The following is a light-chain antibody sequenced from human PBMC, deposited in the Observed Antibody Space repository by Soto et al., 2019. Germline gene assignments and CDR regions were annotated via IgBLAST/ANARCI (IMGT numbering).Light chain of an antibody. Sequence: DIQLTQSPSFLSASVGDRVTITCRASQGISSYLAWYQQKPGKAPKLLIYAASTLQSGVPSRFSGSVSGTEFSLTISSLQPEDFATYYCQQFNSYPYPFGQGTKLEI. V-gene: IGKV1-9*01. CDR1: QGISSY. CDR2: AAS. CDR3: QQFNSYPYP. J-gene: IGKJ2*01.